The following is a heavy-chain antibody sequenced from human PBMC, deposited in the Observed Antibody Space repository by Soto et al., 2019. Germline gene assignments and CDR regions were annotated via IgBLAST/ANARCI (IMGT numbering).Heavy chain of an antibody. D-gene: IGHD6-19*01. CDR3: AKDLGYSSGWYSDY. J-gene: IGHJ4*02. CDR1: GFTFSSYA. Sequence: GGSLRLSCAASGFTFSSYAMSWVRQAPGKGLEWVSAISGSGGSTYYADSVKGRFTISRDNSKNTLYLQMNSLRAEDTAVYYCAKDLGYSSGWYSDYWGQGTLVTVSS. V-gene: IGHV3-23*01. CDR2: ISGSGGST.